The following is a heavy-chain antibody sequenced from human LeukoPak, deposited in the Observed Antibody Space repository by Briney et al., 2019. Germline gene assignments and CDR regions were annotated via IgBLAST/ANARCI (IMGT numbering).Heavy chain of an antibody. Sequence: ASVKVSCKASGYTFTTYGISWVRQAPGQGLEWMGWIDAYNGNTNYAQNLQGRVTMTTDTSTGTAYMELRSLRSDDTAVYYCARAGSYYYMDVWGKGTTVTVSS. V-gene: IGHV1-18*01. CDR1: GYTFTTYG. CDR3: ARAGSYYYMDV. CDR2: IDAYNGNT. J-gene: IGHJ6*03. D-gene: IGHD1-1*01.